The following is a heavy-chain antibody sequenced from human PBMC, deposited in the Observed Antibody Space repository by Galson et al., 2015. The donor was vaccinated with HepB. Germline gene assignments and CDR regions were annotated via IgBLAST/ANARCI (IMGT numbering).Heavy chain of an antibody. J-gene: IGHJ4*02. CDR1: GYTFTSYY. Sequence: SVKVSCKASGYTFTSYYMHWVRQAPGQGLEWMGIINPSGGSTSYAQKFQGRVTMTRDTSTSTVYMELSSLRSEDTAVYYCARGDPHDYYDSSGYQGALGYWGQGTLVTVSS. D-gene: IGHD3-22*01. V-gene: IGHV1-46*01. CDR2: INPSGGST. CDR3: ARGDPHDYYDSSGYQGALGY.